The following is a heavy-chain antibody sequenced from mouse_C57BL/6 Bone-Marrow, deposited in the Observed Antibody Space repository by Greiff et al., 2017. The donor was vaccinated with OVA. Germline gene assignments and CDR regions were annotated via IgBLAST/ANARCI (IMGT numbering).Heavy chain of an antibody. V-gene: IGHV5-2*01. CDR1: EYEFPSHD. Sequence: VQLKESGGGLVQPGESLKLSCESNEYEFPSHDMSWVRKTPEKRLELVAAINSDGGSTYYPDTMERRFIISRDNTKTTLYLQMSRLRSENTALYYCARHGYSLLWFPYYFAYWGQGTTLTVSS. CDR3: ARHGYSLLWFPYYFAY. CDR2: INSDGGST. D-gene: IGHD2-2*01. J-gene: IGHJ2*01.